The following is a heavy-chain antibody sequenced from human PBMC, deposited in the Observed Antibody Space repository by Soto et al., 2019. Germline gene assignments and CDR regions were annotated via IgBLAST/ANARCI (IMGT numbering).Heavy chain of an antibody. V-gene: IGHV3-21*06. CDR3: ARESEDLTSNFDY. Sequence: GSLGLSCASSGFTFTMYSMNWVLQAPGKGLEWVSSISSTTNYIYYGDSMKGRFTISRDNAKNSLYLEMNSLRAEDTAVYYCARESEDLTSNFDYWGQGTLVIVSS. J-gene: IGHJ4*02. CDR2: ISSTTNYI. CDR1: GFTFTMYS.